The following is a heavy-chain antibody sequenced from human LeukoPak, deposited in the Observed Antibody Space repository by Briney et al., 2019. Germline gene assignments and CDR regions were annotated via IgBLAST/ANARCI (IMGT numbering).Heavy chain of an antibody. CDR2: IYSGGST. CDR1: GFTVSSSY. J-gene: IGHJ4*02. CDR3: ASSMVANSNFDY. Sequence: PGGSLRLSCAASGFTVSSSYMSWVRQAPGKGLEWVSVIYSGGSTYYADSVKGRFIISRDNSKNTLYLQMNSLRVEDTALYYCASSMVANSNFDYWGQGTLVTVSS. V-gene: IGHV3-66*01. D-gene: IGHD2-15*01.